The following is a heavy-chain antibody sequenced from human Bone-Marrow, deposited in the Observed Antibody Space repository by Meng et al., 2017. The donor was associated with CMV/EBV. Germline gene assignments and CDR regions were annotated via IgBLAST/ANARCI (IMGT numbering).Heavy chain of an antibody. CDR3: AREGARFKNWVDP. V-gene: IGHV1-69*05. CDR2: IIPIFGTA. D-gene: IGHD3-3*01. CDR1: GGTFSSYA. J-gene: IGHJ5*02. Sequence: SVKVSCKASGGTFSSYAISWVRQAPGQGLEWMGGIIPIFGTANYAQKFQGRVTITTDESTSTAYMELSSLRSEDTAVYYCAREGARFKNWVDPWGQGTLVTVSS.